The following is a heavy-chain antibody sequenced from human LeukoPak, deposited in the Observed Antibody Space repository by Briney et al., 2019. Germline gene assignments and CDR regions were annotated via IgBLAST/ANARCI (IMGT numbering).Heavy chain of an antibody. J-gene: IGHJ6*03. CDR3: ARGKSITGTTYYYYMDV. V-gene: IGHV4-30-2*01. CDR1: GGSISSGGYY. D-gene: IGHD1-7*01. Sequence: SQTLSLTCTVSGGSISSGGYYWSWIRQPPGKGLEWIGYIYHSGSTYYNPSLKSRVTISVDRSKNQFSLKLSSVTAADTAVYYCARGKSITGTTYYYYMDVWGKGTTVTVSS. CDR2: IYHSGST.